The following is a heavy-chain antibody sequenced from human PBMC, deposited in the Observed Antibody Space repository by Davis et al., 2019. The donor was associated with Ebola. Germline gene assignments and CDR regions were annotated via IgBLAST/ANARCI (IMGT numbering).Heavy chain of an antibody. J-gene: IGHJ4*02. D-gene: IGHD3-22*01. CDR1: GYTFTSYA. Sequence: AASVKVSCKASGYTFTSYAMHWVRQAPGQRLEWMGWINAGNGNTNYAQKLQGRVTMTTDTSTSTAYMELRSLRSDDTAVYYCARDSRATYYYDHSPTDYWGQGTLVTVSS. V-gene: IGHV1-3*01. CDR3: ARDSRATYYYDHSPTDY. CDR2: INAGNGNT.